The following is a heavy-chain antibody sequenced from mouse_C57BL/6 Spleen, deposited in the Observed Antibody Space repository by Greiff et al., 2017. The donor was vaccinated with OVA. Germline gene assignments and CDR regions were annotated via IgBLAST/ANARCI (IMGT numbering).Heavy chain of an antibody. D-gene: IGHD3-3*01. CDR3: ARGGTWDYFDY. CDR1: GYTFTSYW. J-gene: IGHJ2*01. V-gene: IGHV1-52*01. Sequence: QVQLQQPGAELVRPGSSVKLSCKASGYTFTSYWMHWVKQRPIQGLEWIGNIDPSDSETPYNQKSKDKATLTVDKSSSTAYMQLSSLTSEDSAVYYCARGGTWDYFDYGGQGTTLTVSS. CDR2: IDPSDSET.